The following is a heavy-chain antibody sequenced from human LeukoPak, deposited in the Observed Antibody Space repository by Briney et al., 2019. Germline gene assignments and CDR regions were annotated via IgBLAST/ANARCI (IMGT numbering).Heavy chain of an antibody. CDR1: GGSFSGYY. J-gene: IGHJ6*02. Sequence: SETLSLTCAVYGGSFSGYYWSWVRQPPGKGLEWIGEINHSGSTNYNPSLKSRVTISVDTSKNQFSLKLSSVTAADTAVYYCARGRSSSWYHYYYGMDVWGQGTTVTVSS. CDR3: ARGRSSSWYHYYYGMDV. V-gene: IGHV4-34*01. CDR2: INHSGST. D-gene: IGHD6-13*01.